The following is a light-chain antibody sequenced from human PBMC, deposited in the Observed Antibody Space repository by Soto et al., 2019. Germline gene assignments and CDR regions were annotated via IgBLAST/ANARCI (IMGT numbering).Light chain of an antibody. CDR1: SSDIGGHNF. V-gene: IGLV2-14*01. Sequence: QSVLTQPASVSESLGQSITISCSGTSSDIGGHNFVSWYQQLPGKTPKVLIYGVSNRPSGISNRFSGSKSGNTASLTISGLQAEDEADYYCSSYTFSNTWVFGGGTKLTVL. CDR2: GVS. CDR3: SSYTFSNTWV. J-gene: IGLJ3*02.